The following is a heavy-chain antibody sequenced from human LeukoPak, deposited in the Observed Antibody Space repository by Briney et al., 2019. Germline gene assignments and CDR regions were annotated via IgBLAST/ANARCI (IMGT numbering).Heavy chain of an antibody. V-gene: IGHV3-13*01. CDR2: IGTAGDT. CDR1: GFTFSNYD. CDR3: ARVLLPDSNGWYGAFGI. J-gene: IGHJ3*02. D-gene: IGHD6-19*01. Sequence: GGSLRLSCAASGFTFSNYDMHWVRQATGKGLEWVSAIGTAGDTYYPGSVKGRFTISRENAKNSLYLQMNSLRAGDTAVYYCARVLLPDSNGWYGAFGIWGQGTMVTASS.